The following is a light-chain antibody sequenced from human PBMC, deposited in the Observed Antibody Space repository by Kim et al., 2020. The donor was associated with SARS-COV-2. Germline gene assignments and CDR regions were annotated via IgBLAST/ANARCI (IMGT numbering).Light chain of an antibody. Sequence: EIVLTQSPGTLSLSPGERATLSCRASQSVSSSYLAWYQQKPGQAPRLLIYGASSRATGIPDRFSGSGSGTDFTLTISRLEPEDFAVYYCQQYGNSPWTFGKGTKVDIK. CDR2: GAS. J-gene: IGKJ1*01. CDR3: QQYGNSPWT. CDR1: QSVSSSY. V-gene: IGKV3-20*01.